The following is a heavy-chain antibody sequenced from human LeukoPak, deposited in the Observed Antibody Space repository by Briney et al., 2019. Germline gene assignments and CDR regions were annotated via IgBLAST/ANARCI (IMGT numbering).Heavy chain of an antibody. J-gene: IGHJ4*02. V-gene: IGHV3-48*03. CDR2: ISSGGMTI. Sequence: SLRLSCAASGFSCINQEINGVRQTPGKVLQCLSYISSGGMTIYYADAVKGRFTISGDDSNNSVYQQMNSLRVDDEVVYYCAPRHDYWGQGTLVNVAS. CDR3: APRHDY. CDR1: GFSCINQE.